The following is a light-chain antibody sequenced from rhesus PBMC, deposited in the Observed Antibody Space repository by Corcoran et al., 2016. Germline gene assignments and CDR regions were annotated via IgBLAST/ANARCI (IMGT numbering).Light chain of an antibody. CDR2: GAS. CDR1: QSVSSY. V-gene: IGKV3-24*04. J-gene: IGKJ2*01. CDR3: LQSSKWPYT. Sequence: EIVMTQSPATLPLSPGERATLSCRASQSVSSYLTWYLQKPGQPPRLLIFGASPRATGIPARFSGSGSGTEFTLPISSLEPEDVGVYFCLQSSKWPYTFGQGTKVEMK.